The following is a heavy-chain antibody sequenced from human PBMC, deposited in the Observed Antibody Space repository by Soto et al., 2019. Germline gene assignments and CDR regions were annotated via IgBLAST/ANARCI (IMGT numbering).Heavy chain of an antibody. D-gene: IGHD2-2*03. CDR3: AKMGIGMFSHKHHFDH. J-gene: IGHJ4*02. V-gene: IGHV3-23*01. Sequence: EVQLLDSGGDLAQPGGSLRLSCTASGFTFSSFGMAWVRQAPGKGLEWVSAISGSGDSSYYADSVKDRFTISRDNPTNTLYLQMNKLRAEDTAVYYCAKMGIGMFSHKHHFDHWGQGTQVTVSS. CDR2: ISGSGDSS. CDR1: GFTFSSFG.